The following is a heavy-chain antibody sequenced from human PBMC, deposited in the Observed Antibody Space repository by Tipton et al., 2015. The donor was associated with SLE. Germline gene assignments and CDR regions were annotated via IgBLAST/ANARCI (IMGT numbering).Heavy chain of an antibody. CDR1: GGSIRNYY. J-gene: IGHJ4*02. Sequence: TLSLTCTLSGGSIRNYYWSWIRQSPGKGLEWIGSIYFSGSTNYNPSLRSRVSMSVDTSKKQQFSLSLSSVTAADTAVYYCARTQYTFGGVIAPFDYWGQGTLVTVSS. CDR3: ARTQYTFGGVIAPFDY. CDR2: IYFSGST. D-gene: IGHD3-16*02. V-gene: IGHV4-59*08.